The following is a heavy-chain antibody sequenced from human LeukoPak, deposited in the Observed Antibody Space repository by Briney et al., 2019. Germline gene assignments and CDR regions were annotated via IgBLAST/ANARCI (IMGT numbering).Heavy chain of an antibody. V-gene: IGHV4-34*01. CDR3: ARTTEGGYTYGYFYYYYMDV. Sequence: SETLSLTCAVYGGSFSGYYWSWIRQPPGKGLEWIGEINHSGSTNYNPSLKSRVTISVDTSKNQFSLKLRSVTAAGTAVYYCARTTEGGYTYGYFYYYYMDVWGKGTTVTISS. D-gene: IGHD5-18*01. CDR1: GGSFSGYY. J-gene: IGHJ6*03. CDR2: INHSGST.